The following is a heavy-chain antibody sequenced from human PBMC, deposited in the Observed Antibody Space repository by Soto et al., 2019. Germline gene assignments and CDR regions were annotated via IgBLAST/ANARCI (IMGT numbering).Heavy chain of an antibody. CDR1: GFTFSSYE. Sequence: EVQLVESGGGLVQPGGSLRLSCAASGFTFSSYEMNWVRQAPGKGLEWVSYISSSGSTIYYADSVKGRFTISRDNAKNSLYLQLNSLRAEDTAVYYCARTPYYYDRSGSVDAFDIWGQGTMVTVSS. V-gene: IGHV3-48*03. J-gene: IGHJ3*02. D-gene: IGHD3-22*01. CDR2: ISSSGSTI. CDR3: ARTPYYYDRSGSVDAFDI.